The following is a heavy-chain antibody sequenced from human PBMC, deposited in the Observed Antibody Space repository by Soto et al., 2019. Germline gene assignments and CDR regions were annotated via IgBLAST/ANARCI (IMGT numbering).Heavy chain of an antibody. CDR3: ARDGRKYCSSTSCPFDY. D-gene: IGHD2-2*01. V-gene: IGHV1-46*01. Sequence: GASVKVSCKASGYTFTSYYMHWVRQAPGQGLEWMGIINPSGGSTSYAQKFQGGVTMTRDTSTSTVYMELSSLRSEDTAVYYCARDGRKYCSSTSCPFDYWGQGTLVTVSS. J-gene: IGHJ4*02. CDR1: GYTFTSYY. CDR2: INPSGGST.